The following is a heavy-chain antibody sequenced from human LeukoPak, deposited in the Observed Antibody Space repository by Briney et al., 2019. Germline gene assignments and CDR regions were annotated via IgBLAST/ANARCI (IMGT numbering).Heavy chain of an antibody. D-gene: IGHD6-13*01. CDR3: AREGVAAGLDY. Sequence: PGGSLRLSCAASGFTFDGYGMSWVRQAPGKGLEWVSAINWNGGTTAYAASVEGRFTISRDNAKNSLYLQMNSLRAEDTALYHCAREGVAAGLDYWGQGTLVTVSS. V-gene: IGHV3-20*01. J-gene: IGHJ4*02. CDR2: INWNGGTT. CDR1: GFTFDGYG.